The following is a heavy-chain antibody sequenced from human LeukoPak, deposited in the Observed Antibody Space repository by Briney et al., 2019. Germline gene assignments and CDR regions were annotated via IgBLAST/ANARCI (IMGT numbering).Heavy chain of an antibody. CDR3: ARHESSSWFYHGMDV. CDR1: GGSISSSSYY. J-gene: IGHJ6*02. V-gene: IGHV4-39*01. Sequence: PSETLSLTCTVSGGSISSSSYYWGWIRQPPGKGLEWLGSIYYSGSTYYNPSLKSRVTISVDTSKNQFSLKLSSVTAADTAVYYCARHESSSWFYHGMDVWGQGTTVTVSS. D-gene: IGHD6-13*01. CDR2: IYYSGST.